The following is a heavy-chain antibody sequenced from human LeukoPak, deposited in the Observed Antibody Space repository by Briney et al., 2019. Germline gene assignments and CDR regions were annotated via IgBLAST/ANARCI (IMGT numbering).Heavy chain of an antibody. CDR1: GGSISSSTYS. D-gene: IGHD2-8*01. J-gene: IGHJ5*02. CDR3: ARAVSRWFDP. V-gene: IGHV4-30-2*01. CDR2: IYHSGST. Sequence: PSETLSLTCTVSGGSISSSTYSWSWIRQPPGKGLEWIGYIYHSGSTYYNPSLKSRVTISVDRSKNQFSLKLSSVTAAGTAVYYCARAVSRWFDPWGQGTLVTVSS.